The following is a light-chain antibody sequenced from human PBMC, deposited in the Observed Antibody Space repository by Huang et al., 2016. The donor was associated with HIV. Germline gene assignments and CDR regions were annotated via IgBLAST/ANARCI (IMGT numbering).Light chain of an antibody. CDR1: QSVSSN. Sequence: EIVMTQSPATLSGSPGERATLSCRASQSVSSNLVWYQQKPGQAPRLLIYGASTRATGIPARFSGSGSGTEFTLTISSLQSEDFAVYYCQQYNNWPPYTFGQGTKLEIK. CDR3: QQYNNWPPYT. J-gene: IGKJ2*01. V-gene: IGKV3-15*01. CDR2: GAS.